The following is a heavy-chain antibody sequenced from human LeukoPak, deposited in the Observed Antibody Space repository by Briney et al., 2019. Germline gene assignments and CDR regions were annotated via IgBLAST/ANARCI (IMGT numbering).Heavy chain of an antibody. CDR2: ISSSSSYI. CDR3: ARRSGGWYEDFDY. V-gene: IGHV3-21*01. CDR1: GFTFSSYS. D-gene: IGHD6-19*01. J-gene: IGHJ4*02. Sequence: GGSLRLSCAASGFTFSSYSMNWVRQAPGKGLEWVSSISSSSSYIYYADSVKGRFTISRDNAKNSLYLQMNSLRAEDTAVYYSARRSGGWYEDFDYWGQGTLVTVSS.